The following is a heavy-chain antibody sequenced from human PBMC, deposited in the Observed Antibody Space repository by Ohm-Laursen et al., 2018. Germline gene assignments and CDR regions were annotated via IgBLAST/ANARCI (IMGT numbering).Heavy chain of an antibody. CDR3: ARDYSYCGGGSCYLDY. CDR1: GFTFSSYE. J-gene: IGHJ4*02. Sequence: SLRLSCSASGFTFSSYEMNWVRQAPGKGLEWVSYISGSGTRKHYADSVEGRFTISRDNAKNSLYLQMNSLGAEDTAVYYCARDYSYCGGGSCYLDYWGQGTLVTVSS. V-gene: IGHV3-48*03. D-gene: IGHD2-21*01. CDR2: ISGSGTRK.